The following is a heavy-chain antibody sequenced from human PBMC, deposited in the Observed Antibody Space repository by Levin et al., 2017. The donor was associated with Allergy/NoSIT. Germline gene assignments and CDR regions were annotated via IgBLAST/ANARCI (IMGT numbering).Heavy chain of an antibody. D-gene: IGHD6-13*01. Sequence: SETLSLTCTVSGGSISSSSYYWSWIRQPAGKGLEWIGRIYTSGSTNYNPSLKSRVTISVDTSKNQFSLKLSSVTAADTAVYYCARGYSSSWLNYWGQGTLVTVSS. V-gene: IGHV4-61*02. J-gene: IGHJ4*02. CDR1: GGSISSSSYY. CDR2: IYTSGST. CDR3: ARGYSSSWLNY.